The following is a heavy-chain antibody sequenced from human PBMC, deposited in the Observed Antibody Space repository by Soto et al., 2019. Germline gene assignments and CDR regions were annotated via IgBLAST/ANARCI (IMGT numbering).Heavy chain of an antibody. CDR3: ARVLIGFTWGPVHDY. V-gene: IGHV4-31*03. CDR2: IYYSGST. J-gene: IGHJ4*02. D-gene: IGHD3-16*01. CDR1: GGSISSGGYY. Sequence: PSETLSLTCTVSGGSISSGGYYWSWIRQHPGKGLEWIGYIYYSGSTYYNPSLKSRVTISVDTSKNQFSLKLSSVTAADTAVYYCARVLIGFTWGPVHDYWGQGTLVTVSS.